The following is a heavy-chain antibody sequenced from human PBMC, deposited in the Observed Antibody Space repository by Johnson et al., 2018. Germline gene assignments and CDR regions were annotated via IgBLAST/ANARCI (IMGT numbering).Heavy chain of an antibody. D-gene: IGHD4-17*01. CDR1: GGSISSYY. J-gene: IGHJ6*04. CDR3: AREITNPTVTTALGMDV. Sequence: QVQLQESGPGLVKPSETLSLTCTVSGGSISSYYWSWLRQPPGKGLEWVGHIYYSGSTNSNPSLKSRVTISVDTSKNQFSLKLGSVTAADTAVYYRAREITNPTVTTALGMDVWGKGTTVTVSS. CDR2: IYYSGST. V-gene: IGHV4-59*01.